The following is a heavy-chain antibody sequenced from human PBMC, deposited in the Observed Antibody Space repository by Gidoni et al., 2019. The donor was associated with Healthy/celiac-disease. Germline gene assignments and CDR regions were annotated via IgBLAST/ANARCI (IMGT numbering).Heavy chain of an antibody. CDR2: INHSGST. J-gene: IGHJ4*02. V-gene: IGHV4-34*01. D-gene: IGHD3-10*01. Sequence: QVQLQQWGAGLLKPSETLSLTCAVYGGSFSGYYWSWIRQPPGKGLEWSGEINHSGSTNYNPSLKSRVTISVDTSKNQFSLKLSSVTAADTAVYYCVPRGNYYGSGSYFDYWGQGTLVTVSS. CDR3: VPRGNYYGSGSYFDY. CDR1: GGSFSGYY.